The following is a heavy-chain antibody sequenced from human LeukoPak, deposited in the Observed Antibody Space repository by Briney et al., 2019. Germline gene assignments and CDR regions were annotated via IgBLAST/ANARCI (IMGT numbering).Heavy chain of an antibody. V-gene: IGHV1-18*01. D-gene: IGHD6-13*01. CDR3: ARCAAARTYNWFDP. Sequence: ASVKVSCKVSGYTFTSYGISWVRQAPGQGLEWMGWISAYNGNTNYAQKLQGRVTMTTDTSTSTAYMELRSLRSDDTAVYYCARCAAARTYNWFDPWGQGTLVTVSS. CDR1: GYTFTSYG. CDR2: ISAYNGNT. J-gene: IGHJ5*02.